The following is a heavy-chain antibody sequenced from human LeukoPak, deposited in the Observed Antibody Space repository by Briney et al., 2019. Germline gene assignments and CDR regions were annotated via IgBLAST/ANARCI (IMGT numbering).Heavy chain of an antibody. CDR3: ASQGQTWY. J-gene: IGHJ4*02. V-gene: IGHV3-30-3*01. CDR2: ISYDGSNK. Sequence: GGSLRLSCAASGFTFSSYAMHWVRQAPGKGLEWVAVISYDGSNKYYADSVKGRFTISRDNSKNTLYLQMNSLRAEDTAVYYCASQGQTWYWGQGTLVTVSS. CDR1: GFTFSSYA.